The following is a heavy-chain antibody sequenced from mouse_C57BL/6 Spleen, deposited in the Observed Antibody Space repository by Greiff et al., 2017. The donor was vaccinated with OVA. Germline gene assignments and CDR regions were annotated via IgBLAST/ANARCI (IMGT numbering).Heavy chain of an antibody. CDR1: GFSLTSYG. J-gene: IGHJ4*01. Sequence: VQLQQSGPGLVQPLQRLYITCTVSGFSLTSYGVHWVSQSPGKGLEWLGVIWSGGSTDYKAAFISILSISKDNSKSQVFFKMNRRQADDTAIYCCATSRTDAMDYWGQGTSVTVSS. CDR3: ATSRTDAMDY. D-gene: IGHD3-3*01. CDR2: IWSGGST. V-gene: IGHV2-2*01.